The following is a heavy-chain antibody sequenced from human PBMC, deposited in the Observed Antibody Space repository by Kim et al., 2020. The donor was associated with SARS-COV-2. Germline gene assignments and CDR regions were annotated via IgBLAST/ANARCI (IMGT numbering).Heavy chain of an antibody. Sequence: ASVKVSCKASGYTFTSYAMNWVRQAPGQGLEWMGWINTNTGNPTYAQGFTGRFVFSLDTSVSTAYLQISSLKAEDTAVYYCAREVGIVVVPAAHGDYWGQGTLVTVSS. V-gene: IGHV7-4-1*02. D-gene: IGHD2-2*03. CDR2: INTNTGNP. CDR1: GYTFTSYA. CDR3: AREVGIVVVPAAHGDY. J-gene: IGHJ4*02.